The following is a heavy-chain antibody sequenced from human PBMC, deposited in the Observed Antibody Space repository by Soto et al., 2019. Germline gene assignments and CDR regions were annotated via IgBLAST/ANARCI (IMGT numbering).Heavy chain of an antibody. V-gene: IGHV4-4*02. D-gene: IGHD3-10*01. Sequence: PSETLSLTCAVSGGSISSSNWWSWVRQPPGKGLEWIGEIYHSGSTNYNPSLKSRVTISVDKSKNQFSLKLSSVTAADTAVYYCARSDYYGSGSSASNYYGMDVWGQGTTVT. CDR3: ARSDYYGSGSSASNYYGMDV. CDR2: IYHSGST. CDR1: GGSISSSNW. J-gene: IGHJ6*01.